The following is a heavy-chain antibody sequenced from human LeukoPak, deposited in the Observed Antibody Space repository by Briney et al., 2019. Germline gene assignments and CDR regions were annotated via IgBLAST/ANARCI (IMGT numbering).Heavy chain of an antibody. V-gene: IGHV4-59*01. CDR1: GGSISSYY. J-gene: IGHJ4*02. CDR3: ARQMGSSWFPNFDY. Sequence: SETLSLTCTVSGGSISSYYWSWIRQPPGKGLEWIGYIYYSGSTNYNPSLKSRVTISVDTSKNQFSLKLCSVTAADTAVYYCARQMGSSWFPNFDYWGQGTLVTVSS. CDR2: IYYSGST. D-gene: IGHD6-13*01.